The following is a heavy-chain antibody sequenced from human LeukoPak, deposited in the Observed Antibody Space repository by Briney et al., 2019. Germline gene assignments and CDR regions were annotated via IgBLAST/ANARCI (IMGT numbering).Heavy chain of an antibody. CDR3: ASAVSSGYYLDY. CDR2: IKQDGSEK. J-gene: IGHJ4*02. D-gene: IGHD3-22*01. V-gene: IGHV3-7*01. CDR1: GFTFSSYA. Sequence: GGSLRLSCAASGFTFSSYAMSWVRQAPGKGLEWVANIKQDGSEKYYVDSVKGRFTISRDNAKNSLYLQMNSLRAEDTAVYYCASAVSSGYYLDYWGQGTLVTVSS.